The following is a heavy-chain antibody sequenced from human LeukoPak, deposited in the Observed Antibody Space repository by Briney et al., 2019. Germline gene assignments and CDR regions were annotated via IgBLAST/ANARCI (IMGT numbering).Heavy chain of an antibody. J-gene: IGHJ4*02. CDR3: ARGTDTIFRVGPFDY. CDR1: GGSISSGGYY. CDR2: IYHSGST. Sequence: SETLSLTCTVSGGSISSGGYYWSWIRQPPGKGLEWIGYIYHSGSTYYNPSLKSRVTTSVDRSKNQFSLKLSSVTAADTAVYYCARGTDTIFRVGPFDYWGQGTLVTVSS. V-gene: IGHV4-30-2*01. D-gene: IGHD3-3*01.